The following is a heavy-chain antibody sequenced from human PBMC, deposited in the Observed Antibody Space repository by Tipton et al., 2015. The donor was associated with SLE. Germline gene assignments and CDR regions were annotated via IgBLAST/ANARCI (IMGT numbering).Heavy chain of an antibody. CDR3: ARGVLGGSYPY. V-gene: IGHV4-59*11. CDR1: TGSIFTHY. Sequence: TLSLTCTLSTGSIFTHYWSWIRQPPGKGLEWVGYISDSGSTYYNPSLKSRVTISVDTSKNQFSLKLSSVTAADTTVYYCARGVLGGSYPYWGQGTLVTVSS. J-gene: IGHJ4*02. D-gene: IGHD1-26*01. CDR2: ISDSGST.